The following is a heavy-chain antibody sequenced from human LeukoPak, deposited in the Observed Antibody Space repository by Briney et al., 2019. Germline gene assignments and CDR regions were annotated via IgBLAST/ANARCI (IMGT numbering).Heavy chain of an antibody. CDR2: ISRDGSST. V-gene: IGHV3-74*01. CDR3: ARGGYNGFDY. CDR1: GFTFSDYW. J-gene: IGHJ4*02. Sequence: GGSLRLSCAASGFTFSDYWMHWVRHAPGKGLLWVSRISRDGSSTTYADSVKGRFTISRDNAKNTLYLQMNSLRAEDTAVYYCARGGYNGFDYWGQGTLVTVSS. D-gene: IGHD5-24*01.